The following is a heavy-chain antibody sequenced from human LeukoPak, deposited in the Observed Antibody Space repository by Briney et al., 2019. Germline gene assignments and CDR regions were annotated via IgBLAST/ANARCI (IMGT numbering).Heavy chain of an antibody. CDR1: GYTFTSYY. CDR2: INPSGGST. V-gene: IGHV1-46*01. Sequence: ASVKVSCKASGYTFTSYYMHWVRQAPGQGLEWMGIINPSGGSTSYAQKFQGRVTMTRDTSTSTVYMELSRLRSEDTAVYYCARERGIAVSNRRESYFEYWGQGTLVTVSS. CDR3: ARERGIAVSNRRESYFEY. J-gene: IGHJ4*02. D-gene: IGHD6-19*01.